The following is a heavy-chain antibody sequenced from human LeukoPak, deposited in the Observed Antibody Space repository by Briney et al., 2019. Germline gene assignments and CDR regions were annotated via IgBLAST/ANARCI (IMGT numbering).Heavy chain of an antibody. V-gene: IGHV3-7*03. D-gene: IGHD3-10*01. CDR3: AKEDGSGSYKSSLNWFDP. CDR1: EFSFSNYA. Sequence: PGGSLRLSCVGSEFSFSNYAMSWVRQAPGKGLEWVANIKQDGSEKYYVDSVKGRFTISRDNAKNSLYLQMNSLRAEDTAVYYCAKEDGSGSYKSSLNWFDPWGQGTLVTVSS. J-gene: IGHJ5*02. CDR2: IKQDGSEK.